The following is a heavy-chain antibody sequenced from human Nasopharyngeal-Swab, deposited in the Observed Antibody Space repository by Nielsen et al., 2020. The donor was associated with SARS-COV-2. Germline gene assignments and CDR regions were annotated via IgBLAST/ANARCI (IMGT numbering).Heavy chain of an antibody. J-gene: IGHJ4*02. CDR2: INPNSGGT. V-gene: IGHV1-2*06. D-gene: IGHD6-19*01. Sequence: ASVKVSCKASGYTFTGYYMHWVRQAPGQGLEWMGRINPNSGGTNYAQKFQGRVTMTRDTSISTAYMELSRLRSDDMAVYYCARARYSSGWYVDYWGQGTLVTVSS. CDR1: GYTFTGYY. CDR3: ARARYSSGWYVDY.